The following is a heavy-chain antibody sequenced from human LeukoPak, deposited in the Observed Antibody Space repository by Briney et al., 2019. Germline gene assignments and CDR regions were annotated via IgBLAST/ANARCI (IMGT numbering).Heavy chain of an antibody. V-gene: IGHV3-23*01. Sequence: PGGSLRLSCAASGFTFSSYWMNWARQAPGKGLEWVSAISGSGGSTYYADSVKGRFTISRDDSKNTLYLQMNSLRAEDTAVYYCAASAVAGTRFDYWGQGTLVTVSS. CDR2: ISGSGGST. CDR3: AASAVAGTRFDY. CDR1: GFTFSSYW. J-gene: IGHJ4*02. D-gene: IGHD6-19*01.